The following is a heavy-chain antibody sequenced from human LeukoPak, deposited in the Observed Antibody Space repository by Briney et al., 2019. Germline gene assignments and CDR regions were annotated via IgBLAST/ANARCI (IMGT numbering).Heavy chain of an antibody. CDR1: GGSISSYY. D-gene: IGHD3-10*01. Sequence: PSETLSLTCTVSGGSISSYYWGWIRQPPGKGLEWIGSTYYRGTTYYNPSLKSRVTISVDTSKNQFSLQLSSVTAADTAVYYCARTNSFTYYYGSGSYYNGNNWFDPWGQGTLVTVSS. J-gene: IGHJ5*02. V-gene: IGHV4-39*07. CDR3: ARTNSFTYYYGSGSYYNGNNWFDP. CDR2: TYYRGTT.